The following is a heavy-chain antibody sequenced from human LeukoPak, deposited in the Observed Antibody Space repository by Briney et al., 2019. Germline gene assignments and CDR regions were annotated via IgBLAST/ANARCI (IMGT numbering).Heavy chain of an antibody. Sequence: ASVKVSCKASGYTFISYGISWVRQAPGQGLEWVGWINTYNENTKYAQKLQGRVTMTTDTSTSTVYMELRSLRSDDTAVYYCAREGYSGYHHAFDYWGQGTLVTVSS. CDR3: AREGYSGYHHAFDY. CDR2: INTYNENT. D-gene: IGHD5-12*01. J-gene: IGHJ4*02. V-gene: IGHV1-18*01. CDR1: GYTFISYG.